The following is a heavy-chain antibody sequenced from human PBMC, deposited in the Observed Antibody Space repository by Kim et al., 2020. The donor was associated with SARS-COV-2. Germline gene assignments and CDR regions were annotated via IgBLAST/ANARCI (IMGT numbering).Heavy chain of an antibody. D-gene: IGHD5-12*01. CDR2: IYSGGSST. V-gene: IGHV3-23*03. CDR1: GFTFSSYA. Sequence: GGSLRLSCAASGFTFSSYAMSWVRQAPGKGLEWVSVIYSGGSSTYYADSVKGRFTISRDNSKNTLYLQMNSLRAEDTAVYYCAKAGRGWLRFGGVTYYFDYWGQGTLVTVSS. CDR3: AKAGRGWLRFGGVTYYFDY. J-gene: IGHJ4*02.